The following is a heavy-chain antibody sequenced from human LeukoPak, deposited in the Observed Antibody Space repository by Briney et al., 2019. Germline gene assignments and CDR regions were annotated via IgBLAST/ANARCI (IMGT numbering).Heavy chain of an antibody. D-gene: IGHD6-19*01. J-gene: IGHJ4*02. Sequence: GSLRLSCAASGFTFSSYWMSWVRQAPGKGLEWVANIKQDGSEKSYVDSVKVRFTISRDNTKNSLYLQMNSLRAEDTAVYFCAREWAGPSFDYWGQGTLVTVSS. V-gene: IGHV3-7*01. CDR1: GFTFSSYW. CDR2: IKQDGSEK. CDR3: AREWAGPSFDY.